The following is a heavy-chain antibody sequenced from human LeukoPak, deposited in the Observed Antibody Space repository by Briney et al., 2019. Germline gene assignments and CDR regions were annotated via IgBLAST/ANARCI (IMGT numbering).Heavy chain of an antibody. Sequence: PSETLSLTCTVSGGSISSYYWSWIRQPPGKGLEWIGYIYYSGSTNYNPSLKSRVTISVDTSKNQFSLKLSSVTAADTAVYYCARHDYSNYVGKYYYYYGMDVWGQGTTVTVSS. CDR3: ARHDYSNYVGKYYYYYGMDV. D-gene: IGHD4-11*01. CDR1: GGSISSYY. CDR2: IYYSGST. V-gene: IGHV4-59*08. J-gene: IGHJ6*02.